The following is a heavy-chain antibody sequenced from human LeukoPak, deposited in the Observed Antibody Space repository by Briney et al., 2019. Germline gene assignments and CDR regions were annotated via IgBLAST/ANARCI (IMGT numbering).Heavy chain of an antibody. CDR2: IYYSGST. J-gene: IGHJ4*02. V-gene: IGHV4-31*03. CDR1: GRSISSGGYY. CDR3: ARGTTMVRGVSHFDY. Sequence: SETLSLTCTVSGRSISSGGYYWRWIRQHPGKGLEWIEYIYYSGSTYYNPSLKIRVTISVDTSKNQFSLKLSSVTAADTAVYYCARGTTMVRGVSHFDYWGQGALVTVSS. D-gene: IGHD3-10*01.